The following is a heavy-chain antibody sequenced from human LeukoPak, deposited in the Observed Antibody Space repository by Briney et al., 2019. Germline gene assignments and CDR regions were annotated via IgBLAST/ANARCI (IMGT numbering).Heavy chain of an antibody. CDR1: GGSFSGYY. Sequence: SETLSLTCAVYGGSFSGYYWSWIRQPPGKGLEWIGEINHSGSTNYNPSLKSRLTISVDTSKNQFSLKLSSVTAADTAVYYCARHTKVTAISYGMDVWGQGTTVTVAS. CDR3: ARHTKVTAISYGMDV. J-gene: IGHJ6*02. CDR2: INHSGST. V-gene: IGHV4-34*01. D-gene: IGHD2-21*02.